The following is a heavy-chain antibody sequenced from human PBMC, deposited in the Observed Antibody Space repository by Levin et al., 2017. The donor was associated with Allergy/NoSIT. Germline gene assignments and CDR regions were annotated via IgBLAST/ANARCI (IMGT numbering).Heavy chain of an antibody. CDR1: GFTFSSYA. J-gene: IGHJ5*02. CDR3: AKVASPVSTINWFDP. V-gene: IGHV3-23*01. Sequence: GESLKISCAASGFTFSSYAMSWVRQAPGKGLEWVSGISDSGGRTYYADSVKGRFTISRDNSENTLYLQVDNLRAEDTAVYYCAKVASPVSTINWFDPWGQGTLVTVSS. D-gene: IGHD4-17*01. CDR2: ISDSGGRT.